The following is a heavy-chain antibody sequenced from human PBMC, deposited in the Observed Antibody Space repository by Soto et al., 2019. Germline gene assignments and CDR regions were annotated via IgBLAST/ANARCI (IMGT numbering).Heavy chain of an antibody. D-gene: IGHD6-6*01. J-gene: IGHJ4*02. CDR2: ISSSGGTI. CDR1: GFTFSDYY. CDR3: GYEYSSSSTVLDS. V-gene: IGHV3-11*01. Sequence: GGSLRLSCAASGFTFSDYYMSWIRQAPGKGLEWVSYISSSGGTIYYADSVKGRFTISRDNAKNSLYLQMNSLRAEDTAVYYCGYEYSSSSTVLDSWGQGTLVTVSS.